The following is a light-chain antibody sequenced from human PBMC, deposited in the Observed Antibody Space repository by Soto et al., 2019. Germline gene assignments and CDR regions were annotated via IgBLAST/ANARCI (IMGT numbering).Light chain of an antibody. J-gene: IGKJ1*01. CDR3: QQRSNWPPWT. CDR2: NAS. CDR1: QSVSSY. V-gene: IGKV3-11*01. Sequence: DIVLTQSPATLSLSLGERATLSCRASQSVSSYLAWYQQKPGQAPRLLIYNASNRGTGIPARFSGSGSGTDITLTISSLRPEDFAVDYCQQRSNWPPWTFGQGTKVEIK.